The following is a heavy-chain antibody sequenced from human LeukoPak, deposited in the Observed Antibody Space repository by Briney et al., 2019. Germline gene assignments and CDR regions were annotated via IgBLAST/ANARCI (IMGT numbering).Heavy chain of an antibody. D-gene: IGHD6-25*01. J-gene: IGHJ4*02. Sequence: PGGSLRLSCAASGFTFSDYWMHWVRQGPGKGPEWLSRTSKDGSDTFYADAAKGRFTASRDNAKSTVYLQVTNVRPDDTAVYYCARGGYSGSYYRFSWGQGTVVTVAS. V-gene: IGHV3-74*01. CDR3: ARGGYSGSYYRFS. CDR2: TSKDGSDT. CDR1: GFTFSDYW.